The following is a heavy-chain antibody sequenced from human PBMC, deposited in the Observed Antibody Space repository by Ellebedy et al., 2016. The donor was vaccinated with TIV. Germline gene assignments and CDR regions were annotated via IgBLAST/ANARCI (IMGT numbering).Heavy chain of an antibody. J-gene: IGHJ3*02. D-gene: IGHD4-17*01. Sequence: GGSLRLSCAASGFISSSYWMSWVRQAPGKGLEWVANINQDGSQRYFVDSVKGRFTISRDNAKNSLFLQMNSLRAEDTALYYGARDGSYGDFLSPTHAFEIWGQGTMVTVSS. CDR3: ARDGSYGDFLSPTHAFEI. CDR1: GFISSSYW. V-gene: IGHV3-7*01. CDR2: INQDGSQR.